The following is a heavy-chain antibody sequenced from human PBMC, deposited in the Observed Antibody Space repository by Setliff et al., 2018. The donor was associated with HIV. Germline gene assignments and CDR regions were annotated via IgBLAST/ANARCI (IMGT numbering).Heavy chain of an antibody. D-gene: IGHD3-3*01. J-gene: IGHJ6*03. V-gene: IGHV1-69*02. CDR1: RSTFNSHT. CDR3: VRGVQSPPHYSYYYMDV. CDR2: IIPILGVA. Sequence: SVKVSCKASRSTFNSHTINWVRQAPGQGLDWMGRIIPILGVANYAQRFQGKVTITADKSTSAAYMELTSLRFDDTAMYYCVRGVQSPPHYSYYYMDVWG.